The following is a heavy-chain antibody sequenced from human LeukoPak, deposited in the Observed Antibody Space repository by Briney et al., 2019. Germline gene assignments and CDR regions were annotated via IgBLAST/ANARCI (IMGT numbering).Heavy chain of an antibody. J-gene: IGHJ4*02. CDR3: ASSSSWFDY. Sequence: PSETLSLTCAVYGGSFSGYYWSWIRQPPGKGLEWIGSIYYSGSTYYNPSLKSRVTISVDTSKNQFSLKLSSVTAADTAVYYCASSSSWFDYWGQGTLVTVSS. CDR2: IYYSGST. CDR1: GGSFSGYY. V-gene: IGHV4-34*01. D-gene: IGHD6-13*01.